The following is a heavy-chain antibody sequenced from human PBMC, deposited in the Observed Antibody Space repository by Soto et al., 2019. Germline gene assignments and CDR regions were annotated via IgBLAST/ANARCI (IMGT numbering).Heavy chain of an antibody. V-gene: IGHV2-5*02. CDR1: GFSLSTSGVG. CDR2: IYWDDDK. CDR3: ALHRDSGDIRYYDY. Sequence: QITLKESGPTLVKPTQTLTLTCTFSGFSLSTSGVGVCWIRQPPGKALEWLALIYWDDDKRYSPSLKSRLTITKDTSNNQVVLTMTSMDPVDTATYYCALHRDSGDIRYYDYWGQGTLVTVSS. J-gene: IGHJ4*02. D-gene: IGHD4-17*01.